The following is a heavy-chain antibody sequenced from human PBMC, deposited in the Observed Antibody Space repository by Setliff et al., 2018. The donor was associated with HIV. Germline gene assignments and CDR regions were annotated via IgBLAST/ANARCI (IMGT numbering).Heavy chain of an antibody. CDR1: GDSVSSASCY. CDR2: IYYSGSA. J-gene: IGHJ4*02. D-gene: IGHD6-19*01. Sequence: SETLSLTCTVSGDSVSSASCYWSWIRQPPGKGLEWIGYIYYSGSAYYNPSLQRRVTISVDTSKNQVSLKLNSMAAADTAVYFCVRGPQWLVQKGRVYYFDYWGQGTLVTVSS. V-gene: IGHV4-61*01. CDR3: VRGPQWLVQKGRVYYFDY.